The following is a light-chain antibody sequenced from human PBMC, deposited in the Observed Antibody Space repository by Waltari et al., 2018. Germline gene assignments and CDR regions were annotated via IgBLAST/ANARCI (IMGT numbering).Light chain of an antibody. CDR1: TPNIGSHT. CDR2: TND. Sequence: QSVLTQPPSVSGTPGQRVTISCSGSTPNIGSHTVNWYQQFPGTAPKLLMYTNDQRPSGVPDRFSGSKSGTSASLAISGLQSEDEADYYCAAWDDSLNVVFGGGTKLTVL. J-gene: IGLJ2*01. V-gene: IGLV1-44*01. CDR3: AAWDDSLNVV.